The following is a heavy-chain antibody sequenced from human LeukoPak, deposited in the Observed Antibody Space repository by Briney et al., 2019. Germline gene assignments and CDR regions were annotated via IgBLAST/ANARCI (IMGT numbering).Heavy chain of an antibody. CDR2: VYSGGYT. J-gene: IGHJ1*01. V-gene: IGHV3-53*01. CDR1: GFSFSNNY. Sequence: PGGSLRLSCAASGFSFSNNYMSWVRQAPGKGLEWVSIVYSGGYTHYADSVKGRFTISRDNSKNTLYLQMNSLRAEDTAVYYCARDWELRLWGQGTLVTVSS. CDR3: ARDWELRL. D-gene: IGHD1-26*01.